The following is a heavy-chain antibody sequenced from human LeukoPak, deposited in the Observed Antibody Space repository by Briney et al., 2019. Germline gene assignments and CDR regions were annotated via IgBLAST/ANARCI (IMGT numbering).Heavy chain of an antibody. Sequence: PSVTLSLTCAVYGGSFSGYYWSWIRQPPGKGLEWIGEINHSGSTNYNPSLKSRVTISVDTSKNQFSLKLSSVTAADTAVYYCARLESPLVIIGYWGQGTLVTVSS. CDR2: INHSGST. CDR3: ARLESPLVIIGY. J-gene: IGHJ4*02. D-gene: IGHD3-9*01. CDR1: GGSFSGYY. V-gene: IGHV4-34*01.